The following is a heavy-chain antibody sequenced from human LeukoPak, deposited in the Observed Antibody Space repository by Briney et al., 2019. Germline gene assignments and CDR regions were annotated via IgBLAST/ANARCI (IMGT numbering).Heavy chain of an antibody. D-gene: IGHD6-25*01. CDR2: IYDNENT. J-gene: IGHJ5*02. Sequence: PSEPLSLTCTVSGGSIRNDNRYWSWIRQPPGRGLEWVASIYDNENTYYSSSLKSRLTISVDTSENQFSLKLNSVTAADTAVYYRATLRSSGWPHVKTSWGKGTLVTVSS. CDR3: ATLRSSGWPHVKTS. CDR1: GGSIRNDNRY. V-gene: IGHV4-39*01.